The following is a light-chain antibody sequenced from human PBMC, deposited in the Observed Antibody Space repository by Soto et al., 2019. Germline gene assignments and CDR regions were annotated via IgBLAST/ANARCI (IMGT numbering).Light chain of an antibody. CDR2: DVS. CDR1: STDVGAFRY. V-gene: IGLV2-11*01. J-gene: IGLJ7*01. Sequence: QSVLTQPRSVSGSPGQSITISCTGTSTDVGAFRYVSWYQQHPGKAPKIIIYDVSERPSGVPDRFSGSKSGNTASLTISGLQTEDEADYYCCSFAGSTTWFGGGTQLTVL. CDR3: CSFAGSTTW.